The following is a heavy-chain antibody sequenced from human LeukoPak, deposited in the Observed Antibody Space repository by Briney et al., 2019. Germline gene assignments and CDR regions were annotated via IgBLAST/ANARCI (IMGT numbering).Heavy chain of an antibody. Sequence: GGSLRLSCAASGFTFSSYWMHWVRQAPGKGLVWVSRINSDGSSTSYADSVKGRFTISRDNAKNTLYLQMNSLRAEDTAVYYCAREITSQIGSSWYDPWGQGTLVTVSS. CDR2: INSDGSST. CDR3: AREITSQIGSSWYDP. V-gene: IGHV3-74*01. D-gene: IGHD3-16*01. CDR1: GFTFSSYW. J-gene: IGHJ5*02.